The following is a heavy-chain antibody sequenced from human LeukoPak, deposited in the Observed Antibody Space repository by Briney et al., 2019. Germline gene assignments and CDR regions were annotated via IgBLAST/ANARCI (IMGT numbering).Heavy chain of an antibody. CDR1: GFTFSSYA. CDR2: ISVSGDST. J-gene: IGHJ4*02. D-gene: IGHD3-22*01. CDR3: AKVGSLFHYDSSGYYQDY. Sequence: GGSLRLSCAASGFTFSSYAMSWVRQAPGKGLEWVSGISVSGDSTYYADSVKGRFTISRDNSKNTLYLQLNSLRAEDTALYYCAKVGSLFHYDSSGYYQDYWGQGTLVTVSS. V-gene: IGHV3-23*01.